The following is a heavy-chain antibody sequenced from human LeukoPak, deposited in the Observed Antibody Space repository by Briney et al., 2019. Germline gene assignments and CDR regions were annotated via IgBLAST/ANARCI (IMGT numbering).Heavy chain of an antibody. V-gene: IGHV3-48*01. J-gene: IGHJ4*02. D-gene: IGHD3-16*01. Sequence: GGSLRLSCAASGFTFSLYSMNWVRQAPGKGLEWVSYITSGSSTIYYAESVRGRFTTSRDNAKNSLFLQMNSLRAEDTAVYYCARDGGGDYWGQGTLVTVSS. CDR1: GFTFSLYS. CDR3: ARDGGGDY. CDR2: ITSGSSTI.